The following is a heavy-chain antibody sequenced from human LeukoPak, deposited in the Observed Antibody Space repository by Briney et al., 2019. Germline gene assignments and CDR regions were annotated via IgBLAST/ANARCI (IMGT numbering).Heavy chain of an antibody. CDR2: IYYSGST. V-gene: IGHV4-30-4*01. Sequence: SETLSLTCTVSGGSISSGDYYWSWIHQPPGKGLEWIGYIYYSGSTYYNPSLKSRVTISVDTSKNQFSLKLSSVTAADTAVYYCARVRGLVMWFDPWGQGTLVTVSS. D-gene: IGHD3-3*01. CDR1: GGSISSGDYY. CDR3: ARVRGLVMWFDP. J-gene: IGHJ5*02.